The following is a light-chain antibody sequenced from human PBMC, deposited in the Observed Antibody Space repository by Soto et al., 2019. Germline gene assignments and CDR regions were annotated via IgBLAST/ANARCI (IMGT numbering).Light chain of an antibody. J-gene: IGKJ5*01. CDR1: QSVSSNF. V-gene: IGKV3-20*01. Sequence: EIVLTQSPGTLSLSPGERATLSCRASQSVSSNFLAWYQQKPGQAPRLLIYGASRRATGIPDRFSGSGSGTDFTLTISRLASEDFALYYCQHYGSSPSTFGQGTRLEIK. CDR3: QHYGSSPST. CDR2: GAS.